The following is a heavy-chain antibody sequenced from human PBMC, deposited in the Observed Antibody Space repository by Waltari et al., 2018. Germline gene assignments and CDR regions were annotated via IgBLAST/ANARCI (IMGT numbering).Heavy chain of an antibody. V-gene: IGHV4-61*09. J-gene: IGHJ3*02. D-gene: IGHD3-10*01. CDR2: ILARGGT. CDR1: GGSITYDNYY. CDR3: ARFFGSGNSEAFEI. Sequence: QVHLQESGPGLVKPSQTLSLTCTVSGGSITYDNYYWTWIRQSAGKGLEWIGLILARGGTRYNPALTGRVTIAVDASKNLFSLELTSVTAADTAVYHCARFFGSGNSEAFEIWGQGTLVTVSS.